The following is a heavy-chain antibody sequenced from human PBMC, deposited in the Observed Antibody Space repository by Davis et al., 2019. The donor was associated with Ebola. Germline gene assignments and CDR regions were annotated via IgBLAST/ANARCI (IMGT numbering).Heavy chain of an antibody. V-gene: IGHV3-23*01. CDR2: ISGSGGST. CDR3: AKSFLITGAHMSEFRGVDY. CDR1: GFTFSSYA. Sequence: PGGSLRLSCAASGFTFSSYAMSWVRQAPGKGLEWVSTISGSGGSTYYADSVKGRFTISRDNSKNTLSLQMDSLRADDTAVSYCAKSFLITGAHMSEFRGVDYWGQGTVVTVSS. D-gene: IGHD2-8*02. J-gene: IGHJ4*02.